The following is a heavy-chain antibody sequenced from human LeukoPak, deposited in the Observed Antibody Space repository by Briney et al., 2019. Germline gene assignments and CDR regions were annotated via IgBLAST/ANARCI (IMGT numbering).Heavy chain of an antibody. V-gene: IGHV3-66*01. CDR1: GFTVSSNY. Sequence: GESLRLSCAASGFTVSSNYMSWVRQAPEKGLEWGSIIYSGGITYYADPVKGRFTISRDNSKNTLYLQMSSLRAEDTAVYYCARGSDSSGYYYFDYWGQGTLVTVSS. CDR3: ARGSDSSGYYYFDY. J-gene: IGHJ4*02. D-gene: IGHD3-22*01. CDR2: IYSGGIT.